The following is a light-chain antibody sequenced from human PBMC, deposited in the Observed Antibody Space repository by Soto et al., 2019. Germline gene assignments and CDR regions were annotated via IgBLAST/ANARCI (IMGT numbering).Light chain of an antibody. Sequence: QSVLTQPPSASGTPGQRVTISCSGSSSNIGSNTVNWYQQLPGTAPKLLIYSNNQLPSGVPDPFSGSKSGTSASLAISGLQSEDEADYYCAAWDDSLNGPVFGGGTKLTVL. CDR3: AAWDDSLNGPV. CDR2: SNN. J-gene: IGLJ3*02. V-gene: IGLV1-44*01. CDR1: SSNIGSNT.